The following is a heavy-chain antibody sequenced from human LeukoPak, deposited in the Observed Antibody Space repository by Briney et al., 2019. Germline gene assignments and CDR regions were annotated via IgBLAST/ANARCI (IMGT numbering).Heavy chain of an antibody. CDR1: GFTFSNYW. V-gene: IGHV3-23*01. CDR2: INISGGTT. D-gene: IGHD2-2*01. CDR3: AKALSASSYDY. Sequence: GGSLRLSCAASGFTFSNYWMSWVRQAPGKGLEWVSDINISGGTTYYADSVKGRFTISRDNSKNTLYLQMNSLRAEDTAVYYCAKALSASSYDYWGQGTLVTVSS. J-gene: IGHJ4*02.